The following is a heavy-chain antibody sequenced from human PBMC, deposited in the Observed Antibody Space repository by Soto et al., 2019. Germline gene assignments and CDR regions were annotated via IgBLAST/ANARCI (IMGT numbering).Heavy chain of an antibody. Sequence: GGSLRLSCVVSGLTFSNYAMSWVRQAPGKGLEWVSAISGSGDKTYYADSVKGRFTISRDNSKNTLYMQMNSLGAEDTAVYYCAKEQRVWDTAMSFDPWGKGTLVTVSS. CDR3: AKEQRVWDTAMSFDP. CDR1: GLTFSNYA. D-gene: IGHD5-18*01. V-gene: IGHV3-23*01. CDR2: ISGSGDKT. J-gene: IGHJ5*02.